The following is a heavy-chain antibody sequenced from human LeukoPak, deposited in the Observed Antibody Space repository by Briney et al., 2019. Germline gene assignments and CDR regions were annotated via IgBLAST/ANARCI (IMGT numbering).Heavy chain of an antibody. CDR1: GYTFTSYY. V-gene: IGHV1-46*01. CDR3: ARDQFALEYYYDSSGSFDY. J-gene: IGHJ4*02. Sequence: GASVKVSCKASGYTFTSYYMHWVRRAPGQGLEWMGIINPSGGSTSYAQKFQGRVTMTRDTSTSTVYMELSSLRSEDTAVYYCARDQFALEYYYDSSGSFDYWGQGTLVTVSS. D-gene: IGHD3-22*01. CDR2: INPSGGST.